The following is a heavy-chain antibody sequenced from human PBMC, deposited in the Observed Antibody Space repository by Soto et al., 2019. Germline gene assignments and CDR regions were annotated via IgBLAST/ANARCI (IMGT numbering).Heavy chain of an antibody. Sequence: QVQLVESGGGVVQPGRSLRLSCAASGFTFSSYAMHWVRQAPGKGLEWVAVISYDGSNKYYADSVKGRFTISRDNSKNALYLQMNSLRGEDTAVYYCARPLYIDGLKMTTVRTHWFDPWGQGTLVTVSS. J-gene: IGHJ5*02. D-gene: IGHD4-17*01. CDR2: ISYDGSNK. V-gene: IGHV3-30-3*01. CDR1: GFTFSSYA. CDR3: ARPLYIDGLKMTTVRTHWFDP.